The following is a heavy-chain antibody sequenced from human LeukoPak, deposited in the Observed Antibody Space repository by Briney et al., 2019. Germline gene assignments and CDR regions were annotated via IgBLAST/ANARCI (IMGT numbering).Heavy chain of an antibody. CDR2: IIPIFGTA. V-gene: IGHV1-69*05. Sequence: SVKVSCKASGGTFSSYAISWVRQAPGQGLEWMGGIIPIFGTANYAQKFQGRVTITTDESTSTAYMELSSLRPEDTAVYYCASQGDTYYYDSSGYYYGYWGQGTLVTVSS. CDR3: ASQGDTYYYDSSGYYYGY. J-gene: IGHJ4*02. D-gene: IGHD3-22*01. CDR1: GGTFSSYA.